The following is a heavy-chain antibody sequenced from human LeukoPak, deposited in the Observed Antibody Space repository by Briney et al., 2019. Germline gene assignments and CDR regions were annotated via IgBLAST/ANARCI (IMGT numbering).Heavy chain of an antibody. D-gene: IGHD3-16*01. V-gene: IGHV1-2*06. J-gene: IGHJ4*02. CDR3: AREWGGGFDY. CDR1: GYTFTSYD. Sequence: ASVKVSCKASGYTFTSYDINWVRQATGQGLEWMGRINPNSGGTNYAQKFQGRVTMTRDTSISTAYMELSRLRSDDTAVYYGAREWGGGFDYWGQGTLVTVSS. CDR2: INPNSGGT.